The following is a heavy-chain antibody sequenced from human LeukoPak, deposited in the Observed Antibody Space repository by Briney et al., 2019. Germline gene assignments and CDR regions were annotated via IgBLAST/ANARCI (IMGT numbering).Heavy chain of an antibody. CDR1: GYTFTSNH. V-gene: IGHV1-46*01. Sequence: GASVKVSCKASGYTFTSNHIHWVRQAPGQGLEWMGVINPSGDSTSYAPNFQGRVTVTRDTSTSTVYMELSSLRSEDTAVYYCARKQTVGATHAFDIWGQGTMVIVSS. J-gene: IGHJ3*02. CDR2: INPSGDST. D-gene: IGHD1-26*01. CDR3: ARKQTVGATHAFDI.